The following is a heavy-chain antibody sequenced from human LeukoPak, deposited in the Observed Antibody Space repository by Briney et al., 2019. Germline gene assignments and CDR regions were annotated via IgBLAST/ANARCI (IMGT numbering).Heavy chain of an antibody. CDR2: IYYSGST. CDR1: GGSISTYY. V-gene: IGHV4-59*01. Sequence: PSETLSLTCTVSGGSISTYYWTWIRQPPGKGLEWIGYIYYSGSTNYNPSLKSRVTISVDTSKNQFSLKLTSLTAADTPVYYCAKGGKGFPLGLRFDSWGRGTWVSVSS. D-gene: IGHD2-21*01. J-gene: IGHJ4*02. CDR3: AKGGKGFPLGLRFDS.